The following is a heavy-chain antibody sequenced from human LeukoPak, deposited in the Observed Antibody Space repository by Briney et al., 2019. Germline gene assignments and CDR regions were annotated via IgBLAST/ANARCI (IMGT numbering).Heavy chain of an antibody. V-gene: IGHV3-48*03. Sequence: GGSLRLSCAASGFTFSSYEMNWVRQAPGKGLEWVSYISSSGSTIYYADSVKGRFTISRDNAKNSLYLQMNSLRAEDTAVYYCARESPYFDHWGQGTLVTVSS. CDR2: ISSSGSTI. CDR1: GFTFSSYE. J-gene: IGHJ4*02. CDR3: ARESPYFDH.